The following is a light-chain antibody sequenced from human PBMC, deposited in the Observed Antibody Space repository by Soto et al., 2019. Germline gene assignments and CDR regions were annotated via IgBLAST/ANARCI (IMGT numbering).Light chain of an antibody. CDR3: QQYGSSPPGT. CDR2: GAS. CDR1: QSVSSSY. J-gene: IGKJ1*01. V-gene: IGKV3-20*01. Sequence: EIVLTQSPGTLSLSPGERATLCCRASQSVSSSYLAWYQQKPGQAPRLLIYGASSRATGIPDRFSGSGSGTDFTLTISRLEPEDFAVYYCQQYGSSPPGTFGQGTKVEIK.